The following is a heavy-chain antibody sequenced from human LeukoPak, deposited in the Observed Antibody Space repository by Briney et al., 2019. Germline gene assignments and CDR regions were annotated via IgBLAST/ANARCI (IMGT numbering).Heavy chain of an antibody. CDR1: GFIFSTYI. CDR3: VRAISAAIDAFDI. Sequence: PGGSLRLSCTASGFIFSTYIIHWVRQAPGKGLEWVAVMSPDGTIKVYTDSVKGRFTISRDNAKNSLYLRMNSLRAEDTAVYYCVRAISAAIDAFDIWGQGTMVTVSS. J-gene: IGHJ3*02. V-gene: IGHV3-30-3*01. CDR2: MSPDGTIK. D-gene: IGHD2-2*01.